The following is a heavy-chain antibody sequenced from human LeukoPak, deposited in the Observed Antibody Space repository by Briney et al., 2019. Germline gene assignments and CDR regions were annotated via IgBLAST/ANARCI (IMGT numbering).Heavy chain of an antibody. J-gene: IGHJ3*02. D-gene: IGHD3-22*01. CDR2: IYYSGGT. CDR3: ARADSSGYYLAFDI. CDR1: GGSISSYY. Sequence: SETLSLTCTVSGGSISSYYWSWIRQPPGKGLEWIGYIYYSGGTNYNPSLKSRVTISVDTSKNQFSLKLSSVTAADTAVYYCARADSSGYYLAFDIWGQGTMVTVSS. V-gene: IGHV4-59*01.